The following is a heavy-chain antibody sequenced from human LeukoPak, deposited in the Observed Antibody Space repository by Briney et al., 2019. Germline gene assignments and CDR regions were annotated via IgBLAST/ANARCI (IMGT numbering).Heavy chain of an antibody. J-gene: IGHJ4*02. Sequence: PSETLSLTCTVSGGSINVFYWSWIRQPAGKGLQWIGRISTSGNTDYNPSLKSRVTMSVDTSKNQFSLKLSSVTAADTAVYYCARVQYYYDSSGYSRGYFDYWGQGTLVTVSS. CDR2: ISTSGNT. CDR1: GGSINVFY. D-gene: IGHD3-22*01. V-gene: IGHV4-4*07. CDR3: ARVQYYYDSSGYSRGYFDY.